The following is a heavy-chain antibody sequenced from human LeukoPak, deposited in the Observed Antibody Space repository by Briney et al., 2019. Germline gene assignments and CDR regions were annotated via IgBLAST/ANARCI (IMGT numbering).Heavy chain of an antibody. V-gene: IGHV1-8*03. CDR3: ARVEGRLGDGYAFDI. J-gene: IGHJ3*02. CDR2: MNPNSGNT. D-gene: IGHD4-17*01. CDR1: GYTFTSYD. Sequence: ASVKVSCKASGYTFTSYDINWVRQATGQGLEWMGWMNPNSGNTDYAQKFQGRFTITINTSISTAYMELSSLRSEDTAVYYCARVEGRLGDGYAFDIWGQGTMVTVSS.